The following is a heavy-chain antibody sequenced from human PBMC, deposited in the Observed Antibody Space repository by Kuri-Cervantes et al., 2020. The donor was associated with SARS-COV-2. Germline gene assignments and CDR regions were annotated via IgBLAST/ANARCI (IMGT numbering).Heavy chain of an antibody. CDR2: IIPILAIA. V-gene: IGHV1-69*04. D-gene: IGHD2-2*02. CDR1: GGRFSNYA. CDR3: ARGLYCSSTSCYTYYYYGMDV. J-gene: IGHJ6*02. Sequence: SGVTVSCLAFGGRFSNYAISWVRQAPGQGLEWMGRIIPILAIANYAQKFQGRVTITADKSTSTAYMEMSSLRSEDTAVYYCARGLYCSSTSCYTYYYYGMDVWGQGTTVTVSS.